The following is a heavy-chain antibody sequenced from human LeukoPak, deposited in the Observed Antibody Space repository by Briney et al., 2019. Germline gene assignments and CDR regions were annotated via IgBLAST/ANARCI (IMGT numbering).Heavy chain of an antibody. D-gene: IGHD1-26*01. CDR3: ASSKWELRPYNFDY. V-gene: IGHV3-21*01. Sequence: GGSLRLSCAASGFTFSSYSMNWVRQAPGKGLEWVSSISSSSSYIYYADSVKGRFTISRDNAKNSLYLQMNSLRAEDTAVYYCASSKWELRPYNFDYWGQGTLVTVSS. J-gene: IGHJ4*02. CDR2: ISSSSSYI. CDR1: GFTFSSYS.